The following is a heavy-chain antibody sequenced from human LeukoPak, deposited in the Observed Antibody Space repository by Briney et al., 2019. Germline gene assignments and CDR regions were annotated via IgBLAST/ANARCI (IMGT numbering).Heavy chain of an antibody. Sequence: SETLSLTCAVYGGSFSGDFWSWIRQSPGKGLEWIGEINHGGSTTYNPSLQSRVTMSVDTSKNQFSLKLSSVTAADTAVYYCARFSFTLMSMVRGMYHFDYWGQGTLVTVSS. D-gene: IGHD3-10*01. V-gene: IGHV4-34*01. J-gene: IGHJ4*02. CDR2: INHGGST. CDR3: ARFSFTLMSMVRGMYHFDY. CDR1: GGSFSGDF.